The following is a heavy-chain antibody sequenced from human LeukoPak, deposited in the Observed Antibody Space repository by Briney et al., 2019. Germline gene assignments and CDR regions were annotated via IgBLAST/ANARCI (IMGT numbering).Heavy chain of an antibody. D-gene: IGHD5-12*01. Sequence: SETLSLTCSVSGGSISSYYWSWIRQPPGKGLEWIGYTYYSGSTNYNPSLRSRVTISVDTSKNQFSLKLTSVTAADTAVYFSARHKRGDGYSGYDSFDYWGQGTLVTVSS. CDR1: GGSISSYY. CDR3: ARHKRGDGYSGYDSFDY. J-gene: IGHJ4*02. CDR2: TYYSGST. V-gene: IGHV4-59*08.